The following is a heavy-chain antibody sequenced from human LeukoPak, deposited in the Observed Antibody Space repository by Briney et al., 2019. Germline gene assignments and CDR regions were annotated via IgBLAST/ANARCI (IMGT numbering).Heavy chain of an antibody. J-gene: IGHJ4*02. CDR2: ITYSGST. CDR3: ARGGVGGYDYFDS. D-gene: IGHD5-12*01. V-gene: IGHV4-30-4*01. Sequence: SETLSLTCTVSGGSISSDDYYWSWIRQPPGKGLEGIGHITYSGSTDYNPSLGSRVTMSVDTSKNQFSLKLNSVTAAETAMYFCARGGVGGYDYFDSWGQGTLVAVSS. CDR1: GGSISSDDYY.